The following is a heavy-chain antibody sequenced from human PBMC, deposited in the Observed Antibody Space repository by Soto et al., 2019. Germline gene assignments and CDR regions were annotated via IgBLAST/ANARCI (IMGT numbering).Heavy chain of an antibody. CDR1: GGSISSYY. CDR2: IYYSGTT. D-gene: IGHD5-18*01. CDR3: AGLDTSMVQAPGY. J-gene: IGHJ1*01. V-gene: IGHV4-59*03. Sequence: ASETLSLTCTVSGGSISSYYWSWIRQPPGKGLEWIGYIYYSGTTNYNPSLKSRFTISRDNAKNSLYLQMNSLRAEDTAVYYCAGLDTSMVQAPGYWGQGTLVTVSS.